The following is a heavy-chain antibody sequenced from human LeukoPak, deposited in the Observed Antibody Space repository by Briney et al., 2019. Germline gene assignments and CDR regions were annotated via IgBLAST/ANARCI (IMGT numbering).Heavy chain of an antibody. CDR2: IYYSGST. V-gene: IGHV4-59*01. J-gene: IGHJ6*02. CDR3: ARDIGLMDSSGWSRDYYYGMDV. CDR1: GGSISSYY. Sequence: SETLSLTCTVSGGSISSYYWSWIRQPPGKGLEWIGYIYYSGSTNYNPSLKSRVTISVDTSKNQFSLKLSSVTAADTAVYYCARDIGLMDSSGWSRDYYYGMDVWGQGTTVTVSS. D-gene: IGHD6-13*01.